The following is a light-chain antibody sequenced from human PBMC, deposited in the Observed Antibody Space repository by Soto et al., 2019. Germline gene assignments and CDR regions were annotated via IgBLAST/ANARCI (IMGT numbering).Light chain of an antibody. CDR1: QTIHTY. Sequence: DIQMAQSPSSLSASVRDRVTITCRANQTIHTYLNWYKHKPGKARKLLIFSASPLQSGVSSRFSGSGSGTDFTLTINSLKPEDFASYYCQQSYKSPPTFGQGTKVEIK. CDR3: QQSYKSPPT. J-gene: IGKJ2*01. V-gene: IGKV1-39*01. CDR2: SAS.